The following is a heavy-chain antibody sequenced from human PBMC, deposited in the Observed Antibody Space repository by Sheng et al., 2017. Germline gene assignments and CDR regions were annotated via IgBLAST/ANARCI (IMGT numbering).Heavy chain of an antibody. Sequence: EVQLVESGGGLIQPGGSLRLSCVTSGFTFSTYEMDWVRQAPGKGLEWISYISSSCRTIYYADSVKGRFTISRDNAKNALFLQMNSLRAEDTAVYYCARHYTTYPFWGQGTLVTVS. CDR3: ARHYTTYPF. J-gene: IGHJ4*02. D-gene: IGHD2-2*02. CDR2: ISSSCRTI. V-gene: IGHV3-48*03. CDR1: GFTFSTYE.